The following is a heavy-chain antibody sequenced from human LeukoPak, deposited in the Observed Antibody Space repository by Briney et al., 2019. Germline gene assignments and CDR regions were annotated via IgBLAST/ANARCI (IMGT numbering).Heavy chain of an antibody. CDR3: ARARHLAGYRNTWYDY. J-gene: IGHJ4*02. Sequence: GGSLRLSCAASGFTVSSNYMSWVRQAPGKGLEWVSVIYSGGSTCYADSVKGRFTISRDNSKNTLYLQMNSLRAEDTAVYYCARARHLAGYRNTWYDYWGQGTLVTVSS. V-gene: IGHV3-53*01. D-gene: IGHD6-13*01. CDR1: GFTVSSNY. CDR2: IYSGGST.